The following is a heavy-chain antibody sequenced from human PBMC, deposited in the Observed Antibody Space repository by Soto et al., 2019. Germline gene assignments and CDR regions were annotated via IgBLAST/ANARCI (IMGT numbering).Heavy chain of an antibody. V-gene: IGHV1-69*13. CDR3: AMSIAARPKDIRDYYYGMDV. D-gene: IGHD6-6*01. Sequence: SVKVSCKASGGTFSSYAISWVRQAPGQGLEWMGGIIPIFGTANYAQKFQGRVTITADESTSTAYMELSSLRSEDTAVYYCAMSIAARPKDIRDYYYGMDVWGQGTTVTVSS. CDR1: GGTFSSYA. J-gene: IGHJ6*02. CDR2: IIPIFGTA.